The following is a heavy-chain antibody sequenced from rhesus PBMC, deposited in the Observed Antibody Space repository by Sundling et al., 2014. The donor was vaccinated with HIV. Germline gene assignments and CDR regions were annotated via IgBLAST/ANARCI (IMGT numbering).Heavy chain of an antibody. V-gene: IGHV4S10*01. CDR2: IYGSTTST. D-gene: IGHD4-23*01. J-gene: IGHJ3*01. CDR1: GGSITNNYW. CDR3: ASEVTANGALDF. Sequence: QVQLQESGPGLVKPSETLSLSCAVSGGSITNNYWSWIRQSPGKGLEWIGYIYGSTTSTNYNPSLRSRVTISTDTSKNQFSLRLSSVTAADTAVYYCASEVTANGALDFWGQGLRVTVSS.